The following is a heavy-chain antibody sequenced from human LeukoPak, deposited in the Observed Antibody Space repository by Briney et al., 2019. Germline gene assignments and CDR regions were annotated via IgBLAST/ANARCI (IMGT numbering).Heavy chain of an antibody. CDR3: AKRPSGTYKSWFDP. CDR1: GFTFSTYA. D-gene: IGHD3-10*01. CDR2: ISTGGGST. J-gene: IGHJ5*02. Sequence: PEGSLRLSCAASGFTFSTYAMSWVRQAPGKGLEWVSTISTGGGSTYYPDSVKGRFTISRDNSKNTLYLQMHSLRAEDTAVYYCAKRPSGTYKSWFDPWGQGILVTVSS. V-gene: IGHV3-23*01.